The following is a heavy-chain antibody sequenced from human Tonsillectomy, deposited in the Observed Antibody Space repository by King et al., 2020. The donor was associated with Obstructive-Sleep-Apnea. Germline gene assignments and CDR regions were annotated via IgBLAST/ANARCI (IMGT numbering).Heavy chain of an antibody. D-gene: IGHD1-26*01. J-gene: IGHJ4*02. CDR3: SRLYELFLITGSDGGGDFDY. CDR2: IYPGDSDT. CDR1: GYSFTSYW. V-gene: IGHV5-51*01. Sequence: VQLVQSGAEVKKPGESLKISCKGSGYSFTSYWIGWVRQMPGKGLEWMGIIYPGDSDTRYSPSFQGQVTISVAKSISTAYLQWGSLKASDTAMYYCSRLYELFLITGSDGGGDFDYWGQGTLVTVSS.